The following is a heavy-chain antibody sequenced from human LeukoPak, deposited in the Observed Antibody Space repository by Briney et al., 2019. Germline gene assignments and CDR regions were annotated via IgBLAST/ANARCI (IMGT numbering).Heavy chain of an antibody. D-gene: IGHD5-24*01. Sequence: SVKVSCKASGGTFSSYAISWVRQAPGQGLEWMGGIIPIFGTANYAQKFQGRVTITTDESTSTAYMELSSLRSEDTAVYYCARAHGSDKGVLDYWGQGTLVTVSS. CDR1: GGTFSSYA. V-gene: IGHV1-69*05. CDR2: IIPIFGTA. CDR3: ARAHGSDKGVLDY. J-gene: IGHJ4*02.